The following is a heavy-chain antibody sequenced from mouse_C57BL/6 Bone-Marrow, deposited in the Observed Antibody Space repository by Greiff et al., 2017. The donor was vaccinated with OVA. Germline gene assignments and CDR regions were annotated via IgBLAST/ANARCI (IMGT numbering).Heavy chain of an antibody. CDR2: IHPSDSDT. Sequence: QVQLQQPGAELVKPGASVKVSCKASGYTFTSYWMHWVKQRPGQGLEWIGRIHPSDSDTNYNQKFKGKATLTVDKSSSTAYMQLSSLTSEDSAVYYCAISYYYGSSPLFAYWGQGTLVTVSA. J-gene: IGHJ3*01. CDR3: AISYYYGSSPLFAY. V-gene: IGHV1-74*01. CDR1: GYTFTSYW. D-gene: IGHD1-1*01.